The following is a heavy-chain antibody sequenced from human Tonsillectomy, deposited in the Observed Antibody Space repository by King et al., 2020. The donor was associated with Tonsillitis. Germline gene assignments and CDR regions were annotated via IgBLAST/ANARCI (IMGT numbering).Heavy chain of an antibody. CDR3: AGVTTLEYGSSPSYFQH. Sequence: QLVQSGAEVKRPGASVKVSCKASGYTFTSYALHWVRQAPGQRLEWLGWINAGSGNTKYSQKFQGRVTITRDTSASTAFMELSSLRSEDTAVYHCAGVTTLEYGSSPSYFQHWGQGTLVTVSS. CDR1: GYTFTSYA. CDR2: INAGSGNT. D-gene: IGHD6-6*01. J-gene: IGHJ1*01. V-gene: IGHV1-3*01.